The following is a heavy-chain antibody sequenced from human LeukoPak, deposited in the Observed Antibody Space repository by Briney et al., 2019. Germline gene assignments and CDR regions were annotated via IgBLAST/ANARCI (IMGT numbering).Heavy chain of an antibody. J-gene: IGHJ4*02. CDR2: ISGDGGST. D-gene: IGHD2-15*01. CDR3: AKDALGYCSGGSCSAFDY. Sequence: PGGSLRLSCAASGFTFDDYAMHWVRQAPGKGLEWVSLISGDGGSTYYADSVKGRFAISRDNSKNSLYLQMNSLRTEDTALHYCAKDALGYCSGGSCSAFDYWGQGTLVTVSS. V-gene: IGHV3-43*02. CDR1: GFTFDDYA.